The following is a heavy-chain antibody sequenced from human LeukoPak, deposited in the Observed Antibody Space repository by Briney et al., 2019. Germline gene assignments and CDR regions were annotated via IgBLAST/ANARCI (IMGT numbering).Heavy chain of an antibody. J-gene: IGHJ4*02. Sequence: SETLSLTCTVSGGSISSYYWSWIRLPPGRGLEWIGYIYYSGSTNYNPSLKSRVTISVDTSKNQFSLKLRSVTAADTAAYYCARVSGYDWGSFYDYWGQGTLVTVSS. CDR2: IYYSGST. CDR1: GGSISSYY. V-gene: IGHV4-59*01. CDR3: ARVSGYDWGSFYDY. D-gene: IGHD5-12*01.